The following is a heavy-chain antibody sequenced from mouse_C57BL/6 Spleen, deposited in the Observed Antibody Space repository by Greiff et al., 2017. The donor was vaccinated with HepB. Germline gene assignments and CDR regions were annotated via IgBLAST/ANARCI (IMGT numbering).Heavy chain of an antibody. J-gene: IGHJ3*01. CDR3: ARAPPTGFSWFAY. V-gene: IGHV5-4*03. CDR1: GFTFSSYA. CDR2: ISDGGSYT. D-gene: IGHD4-1*02. Sequence: EVKLVESGGGLVKPGGSLKLSCAASGFTFSSYAMSWVRQTPEKRLEWVATISDGGSYTYYPDNVKGRFTISRDNAKNNLYLQMSHLKSEDTAMYYCARAPPTGFSWFAYWGQGTLVTVSA.